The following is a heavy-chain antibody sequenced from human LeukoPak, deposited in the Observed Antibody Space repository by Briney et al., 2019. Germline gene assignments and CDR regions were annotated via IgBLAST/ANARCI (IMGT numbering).Heavy chain of an antibody. CDR1: GYTFSYYY. V-gene: IGHV1-2*02. J-gene: IGHJ4*02. D-gene: IGHD1-26*01. CDR2: INPKSGGT. Sequence: ASVTVSCKAAGYTFSYYYIHWVRQAPGQGLEWMGWINPKSGGTNYAQNFKGRVTMTRDTSINTAYMELNRLTSDDTAVYYCARVVSPQKVVGLKIYWGQGALVTVSS. CDR3: ARVVSPQKVVGLKIY.